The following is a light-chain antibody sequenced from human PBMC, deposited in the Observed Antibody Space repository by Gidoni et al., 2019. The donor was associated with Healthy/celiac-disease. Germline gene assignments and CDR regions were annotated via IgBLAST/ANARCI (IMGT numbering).Light chain of an antibody. J-gene: IGLJ1*01. CDR3: AAWDDSLNGYV. Sequence: QSVLTQPPSVSEAPRQRVTISCSGSSSNIGNNAVNWYQQLPGKAPKLLIYYDDLLPSGVSDRFSGSKSGTSASLAISVLQSYDEADYYCAAWDDSLNGYVFGTGTKVTVL. CDR2: YDD. V-gene: IGLV1-36*01. CDR1: SSNIGNNA.